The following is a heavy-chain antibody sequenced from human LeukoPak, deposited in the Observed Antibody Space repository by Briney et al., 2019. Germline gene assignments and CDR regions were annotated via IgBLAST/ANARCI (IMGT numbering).Heavy chain of an antibody. CDR3: AIDLYCSGGSCYWRFHFGYYYYGMDV. CDR2: ISYDGSNK. Sequence: GGSLRLSCAASGFTFSSYGMHWVRQAPGKGLEWVAVISYDGSNKYYADSVKGRFTISRDNSKNTLYLQMNSLRAEDTAVYYCAIDLYCSGGSCYWRFHFGYYYYGMDVWGQGTTVTVSS. V-gene: IGHV3-30*03. J-gene: IGHJ6*02. CDR1: GFTFSSYG. D-gene: IGHD2-15*01.